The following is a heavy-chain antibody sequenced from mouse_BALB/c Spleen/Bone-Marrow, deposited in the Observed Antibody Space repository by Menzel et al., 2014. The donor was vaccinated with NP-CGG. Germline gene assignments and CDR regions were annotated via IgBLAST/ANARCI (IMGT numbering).Heavy chain of an antibody. CDR1: GYTFTSYW. CDR2: INPSTGYT. J-gene: IGHJ2*01. CDR3: ARWGDDGTFDH. D-gene: IGHD2-12*01. V-gene: IGHV1-7*01. Sequence: VQLVESGAELAKPGASVKMSCKASGYTFTSYWMHWVKQRPGQGLEWIGYINPSTGYTEYNQKFKDKATLTADKSSSTAYMQLSRLTSEDSAVYYCARWGDDGTFDHRGQGTTLTVSS.